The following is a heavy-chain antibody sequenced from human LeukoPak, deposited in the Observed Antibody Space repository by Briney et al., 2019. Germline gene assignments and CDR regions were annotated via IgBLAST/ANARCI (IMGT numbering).Heavy chain of an antibody. V-gene: IGHV3-9*01. J-gene: IGHJ4*02. CDR2: ISWNSGSI. D-gene: IGHD3-9*01. CDR1: GFTFDDYA. Sequence: GGSLRLSCAASGFTFDDYAMHWVRQAPGKGLEWVSGISWNSGSIGYADSVKGRFTISRDNAKNSLYLQMNSLRAEDTALYYCAKDSSEYSDWLSQGNPLDYWGQGTLVTVSS. CDR3: AKDSSEYSDWLSQGNPLDY.